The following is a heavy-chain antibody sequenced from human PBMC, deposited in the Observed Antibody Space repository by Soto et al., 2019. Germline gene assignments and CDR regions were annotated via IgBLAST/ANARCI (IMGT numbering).Heavy chain of an antibody. CDR3: ARQTGYSSSWYPPTYYFDY. Sequence: QLQLQESGPGLVKPSETLSLTCTVSGGSISSSSYYWGWIRQPPGKGLEWIGSIYNSGSTYYNPSLKSRVTISVDTSKNQFSLELSSVTAADTAVDYCARQTGYSSSWYPPTYYFDYWGQGTLVTVSS. CDR1: GGSISSSSYY. J-gene: IGHJ4*02. D-gene: IGHD6-13*01. CDR2: IYNSGST. V-gene: IGHV4-39*01.